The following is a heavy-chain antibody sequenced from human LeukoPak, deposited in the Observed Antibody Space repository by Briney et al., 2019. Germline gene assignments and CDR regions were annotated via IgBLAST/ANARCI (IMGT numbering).Heavy chain of an antibody. CDR2: IWHDGSRT. CDR1: GFSFSSSV. Sequence: GGSLRLSCTASGFSFSSSVMHWVRQTPGKGLEWVSIIWHDGSRTYYADSVKGRFTISRDNSKNTLYLQMNSLRAEDTAVYYCAKDAQYSSSWYDYWGQGTLVTVSS. J-gene: IGHJ4*02. D-gene: IGHD6-13*01. CDR3: AKDAQYSSSWYDY. V-gene: IGHV3-33*06.